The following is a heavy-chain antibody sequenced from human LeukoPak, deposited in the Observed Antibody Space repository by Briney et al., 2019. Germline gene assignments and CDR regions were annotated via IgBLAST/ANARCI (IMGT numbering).Heavy chain of an antibody. D-gene: IGHD2-15*01. CDR1: GGSISSYY. Sequence: SETLSLTCTVSGGSISSYYWSWIRQPPGKGLEWIGYIYYSGSTNYNPSLKSRVTISVDTSKNQFSLKLSFVTAADTAVYYCARDLVVGGASRLDSWGQGTLVTVSS. J-gene: IGHJ4*02. CDR3: ARDLVVGGASRLDS. CDR2: IYYSGST. V-gene: IGHV4-59*12.